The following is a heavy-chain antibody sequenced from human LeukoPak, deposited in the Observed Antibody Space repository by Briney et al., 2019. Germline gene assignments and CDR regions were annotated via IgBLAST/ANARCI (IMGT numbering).Heavy chain of an antibody. J-gene: IGHJ6*03. CDR3: ARGDDCSXTSCYSYYYXYYYMDX. D-gene: IGHD2-2*01. V-gene: IGHV1-69*13. Sequence: ASVKVSCKASGGTFSSYAISWVRQAPGQGLEWMGGIIPIFGTANYAQKFQGRVTITADESTSTAYMELSSLRSEDTAVYYCARGDDCSXTSCYSYYYXYYYMDXWGKGTTVTVSS. CDR2: IIPIFGTA. CDR1: GGTFSSYA.